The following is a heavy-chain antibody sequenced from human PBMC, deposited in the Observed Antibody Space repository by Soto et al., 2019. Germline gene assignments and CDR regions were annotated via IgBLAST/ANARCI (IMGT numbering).Heavy chain of an antibody. CDR2: ISYDGSNK. CDR1: GFTFSSYG. J-gene: IGHJ6*02. V-gene: IGHV3-30*18. Sequence: PGGSLRLSCAASGFTFSSYGMHWVRQAPGKGLEWVAVISYDGSNKYYADSVKGRFTISRDNSKNTLYLQMNSLRAEDTAVYYCAKADSSMIVVVPPYYYGMDVWDQGTTVTVSS. CDR3: AKADSSMIVVVPPYYYGMDV. D-gene: IGHD3-22*01.